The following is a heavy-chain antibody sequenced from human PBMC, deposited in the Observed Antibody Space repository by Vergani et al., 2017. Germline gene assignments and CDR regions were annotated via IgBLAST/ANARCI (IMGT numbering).Heavy chain of an antibody. CDR1: GGTFSSYT. CDR3: ARDHRYCSGGSCYQVFDY. D-gene: IGHD2-15*01. V-gene: IGHV1-69*08. CDR2: IIPILGIA. Sequence: QVQLVQSGAEVKKPGSSVKVSCKASGGTFSSYTISWVRQAPGQGLEWMGRIIPILGIANYAQKFQGRVPITADKSTGTAYMELSSLRSEDTAVYYCARDHRYCSGGSCYQVFDYWGQGTLVTVSS. J-gene: IGHJ4*02.